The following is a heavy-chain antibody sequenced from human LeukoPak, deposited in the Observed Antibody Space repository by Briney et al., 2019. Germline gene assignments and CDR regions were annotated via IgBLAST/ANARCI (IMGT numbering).Heavy chain of an antibody. D-gene: IGHD3-10*01. V-gene: IGHV4-34*01. Sequence: PSETLSLTCAVYGGSFSGYYWSWIRQPPGKGLEWIGEISHSGSTNYNPSLKSRVTISVDTSKNQFSLKLSSVTAADTAVYYCARGLRRKWFGESYFDYWGQGTLVTVSS. J-gene: IGHJ4*02. CDR3: ARGLRRKWFGESYFDY. CDR2: ISHSGST. CDR1: GGSFSGYY.